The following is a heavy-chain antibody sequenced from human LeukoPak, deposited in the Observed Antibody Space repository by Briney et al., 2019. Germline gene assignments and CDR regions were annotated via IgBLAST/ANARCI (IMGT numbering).Heavy chain of an antibody. J-gene: IGHJ4*02. V-gene: IGHV3-23*01. CDR3: AKLGYCSSTCCPGFDY. CDR2: ISGSGGST. CDR1: GFTFSSYA. Sequence: GGSLRLSCAASGFTFSSYAMSWVRQAPGKGLEWVSSISGSGGSTYYADSVKGRFTISRDNSKNTLYLQMNSLRAEDTAVYYCAKLGYCSSTCCPGFDYWGQETLVTVSS. D-gene: IGHD2-2*01.